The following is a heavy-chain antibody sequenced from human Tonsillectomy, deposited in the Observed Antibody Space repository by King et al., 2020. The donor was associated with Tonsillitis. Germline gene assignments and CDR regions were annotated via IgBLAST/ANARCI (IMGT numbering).Heavy chain of an antibody. V-gene: IGHV3-15*01. D-gene: IGHD3-9*01. CDR1: GFTFSNAW. Sequence: QLVQSGGGLVKPGGSLRLSCAASGFTFSNAWMNWVRKAPGKGLEWVGRIKSKTDGGTTDYAAPVKGRFTISRDDSKNTLYLQMNSLKTEDTAVYYCTNLHTDILTNYNIADYWGQGTLVTVSS. J-gene: IGHJ4*02. CDR3: TNLHTDILTNYNIADY. CDR2: IKSKTDGGTT.